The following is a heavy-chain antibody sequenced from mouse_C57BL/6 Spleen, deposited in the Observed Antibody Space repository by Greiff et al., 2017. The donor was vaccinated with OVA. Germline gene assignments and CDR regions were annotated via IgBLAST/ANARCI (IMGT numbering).Heavy chain of an antibody. CDR1: GYTFTSYW. D-gene: IGHD1-1*02. J-gene: IGHJ3*01. CDR3: ATYGSSWFAY. V-gene: IGHV1-50*01. CDR2: IDPSDSYT. Sequence: QVQLQQPGAELVKPGASVKLSCKASGYTFTSYWMQWVKQRPGQGLEWIGEIDPSDSYTNYNQKFKGKATLTVDTSSSTAYMQLSSLTSEDSAVYYCATYGSSWFAYWGQGTLVTVSA.